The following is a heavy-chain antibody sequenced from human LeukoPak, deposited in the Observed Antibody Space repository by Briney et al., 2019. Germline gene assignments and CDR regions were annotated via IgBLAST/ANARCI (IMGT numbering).Heavy chain of an antibody. V-gene: IGHV4-59*01. CDR1: GGSINTNY. CDR3: TRVESGWLLKY. J-gene: IGHJ4*02. D-gene: IGHD6-19*01. CDR2: IHYSGST. Sequence: SETLSLTSTVSGGSINTNYWSWIRKPPGRGLEWVGCIHYSGSTNYNPSLKSRVTISVDTSKNQFSLYLTSVTAADTAVYYCTRVESGWLLKYWGQGSLVTVSS.